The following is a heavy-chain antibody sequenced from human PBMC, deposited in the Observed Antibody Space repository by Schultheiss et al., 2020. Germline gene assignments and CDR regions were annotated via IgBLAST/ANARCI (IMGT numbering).Heavy chain of an antibody. CDR1: GFTFSSYA. CDR3: AKDYLDYGDSRPFDY. Sequence: GESLKISCAASGFTFSSYAMSWVRQAPGKGLEWVSAISGSGGSTYYADSVKGRFTISRDNSKNTLYLQMNSLRAEDTAVYYCAKDYLDYGDSRPFDYWGQGTLVTVSS. D-gene: IGHD4-17*01. J-gene: IGHJ4*02. V-gene: IGHV3-23*01. CDR2: ISGSGGST.